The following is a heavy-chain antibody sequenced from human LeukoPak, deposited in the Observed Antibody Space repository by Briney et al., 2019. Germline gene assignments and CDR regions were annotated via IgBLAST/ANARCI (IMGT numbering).Heavy chain of an antibody. CDR3: AKLSSGWFNDL. J-gene: IGHJ4*02. V-gene: IGHV3-23*01. D-gene: IGHD6-19*01. CDR2: ITPSDSTT. Sequence: GGSLRLSCTTSGFTFTSYAMSWVRQAPGKGLEWVSTITPSDSTTFYADSVRGRFTISRDNTKKTLYLQMDSLRAEDAAVYYCAKLSSGWFNDLWGQGTLVTVSS. CDR1: GFTFTSYA.